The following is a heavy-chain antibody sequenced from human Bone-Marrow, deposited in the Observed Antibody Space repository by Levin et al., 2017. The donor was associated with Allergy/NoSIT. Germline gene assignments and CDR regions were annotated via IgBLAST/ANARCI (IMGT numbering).Heavy chain of an antibody. CDR2: IIPNSGGT. Sequence: GESLKISCKASGNTFTGYYMHWVRQAPGQGLEWVGWIIPNSGGTNYAQKFQGRVTMTRDTSISTAYMELNSLRSDDTAVYYCASRGQLVGLGLLAYWGQGTLVTVSS. D-gene: IGHD1-1*01. V-gene: IGHV1-2*02. CDR1: GNTFTGYY. CDR3: ASRGQLVGLGLLAY. J-gene: IGHJ4*02.